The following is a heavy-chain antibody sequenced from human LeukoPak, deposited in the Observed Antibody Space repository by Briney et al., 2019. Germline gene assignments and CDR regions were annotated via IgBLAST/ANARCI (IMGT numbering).Heavy chain of an antibody. Sequence: PSETLSLTCTVSGGSISSGGYYWSWIRQHPGKGLEWIGYISYSGSTYYNPSLKSRVTISVDTSKNQFSLKLSSVTAADTAVYYCASHCGGDCYLNYWGQGTLVTVSS. V-gene: IGHV4-31*03. CDR2: ISYSGST. J-gene: IGHJ4*02. CDR1: GGSISSGGYY. D-gene: IGHD2-21*02. CDR3: ASHCGGDCYLNY.